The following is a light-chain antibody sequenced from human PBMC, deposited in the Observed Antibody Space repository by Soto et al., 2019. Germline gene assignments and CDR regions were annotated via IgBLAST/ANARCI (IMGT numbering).Light chain of an antibody. CDR1: SSDVGGYNY. Sequence: QAAQSHSPSASGSPGQSVTISCTGTSSDVGGYNYVSWYQQHPGKAPKLMIYEVTKRPSGVPARFSGSKSGNTASLTVSGLQAEDEADYYCSSYAGSNSIHVFGTGTKVTVL. V-gene: IGLV2-8*01. CDR3: SSYAGSNSIHV. CDR2: EVT. J-gene: IGLJ1*01.